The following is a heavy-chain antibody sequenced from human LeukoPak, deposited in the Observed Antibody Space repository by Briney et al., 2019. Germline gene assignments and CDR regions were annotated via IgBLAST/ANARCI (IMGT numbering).Heavy chain of an antibody. Sequence: GGSLRPSWEASGSTFGSYAMSWVRQAPGKGLGWVSAISGSGGSTYYADSVKGRFTISRDNSKDTLYLQMSSLRAEDTAVYYCAQDPSGAYYLEYLQNWGQGTLVTVSS. CDR1: GSTFGSYA. V-gene: IGHV3-23*01. D-gene: IGHD3-22*01. CDR2: ISGSGGST. J-gene: IGHJ1*01. CDR3: AQDPSGAYYLEYLQN.